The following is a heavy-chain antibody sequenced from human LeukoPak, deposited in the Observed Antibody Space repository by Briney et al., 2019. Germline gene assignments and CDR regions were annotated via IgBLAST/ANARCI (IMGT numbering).Heavy chain of an antibody. D-gene: IGHD1-26*01. Sequence: SETLSLTCVVSGDSFSSHYWTWIRQSPGKGLEWIGFVSYSGDTNYSPSFNGRVTISLDTSKSQFSLNLNSVTAADTAVYFCARGGASSRYFGYWGQGTLVTVSS. CDR2: VSYSGDT. CDR1: GDSFSSHY. J-gene: IGHJ4*02. V-gene: IGHV4-59*11. CDR3: ARGGASSRYFGY.